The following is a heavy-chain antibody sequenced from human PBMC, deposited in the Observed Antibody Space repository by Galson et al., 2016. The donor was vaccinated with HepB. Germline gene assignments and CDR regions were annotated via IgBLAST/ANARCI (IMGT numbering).Heavy chain of an antibody. D-gene: IGHD3-3*01. V-gene: IGHV3-7*03. J-gene: IGHJ4*02. Sequence: SLRLSCAASGFTFSNYWMNWVRQAPGKGLEWVANIKEDGSKKYYVDSVKGRFTISRDNAKNSLYLQMNSLRAEDTAVYYCARTTVITIFEVVNSYYFDYWGQGTLVTVSS. CDR1: GFTFSNYW. CDR2: IKEDGSKK. CDR3: ARTTVITIFEVVNSYYFDY.